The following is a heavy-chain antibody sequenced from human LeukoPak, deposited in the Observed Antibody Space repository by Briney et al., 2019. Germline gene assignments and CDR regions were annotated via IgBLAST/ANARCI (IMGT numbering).Heavy chain of an antibody. CDR1: GGSISSYY. Sequence: SETLSLTCTVSGGSISSYYWSWIRQPPGKGLEWIGYIYYSGSTNYNPSLKSRVTISVDTSKNQFSLKLRSVTAADTAVYYCARARGIVATTGPYYYYGMDVWGQGTTVTVSS. CDR3: ARARGIVATTGPYYYYGMDV. J-gene: IGHJ6*02. CDR2: IYYSGST. D-gene: IGHD5-12*01. V-gene: IGHV4-59*01.